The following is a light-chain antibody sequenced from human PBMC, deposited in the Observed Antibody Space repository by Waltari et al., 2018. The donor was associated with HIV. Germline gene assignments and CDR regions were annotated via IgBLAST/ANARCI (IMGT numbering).Light chain of an antibody. CDR2: KAS. Sequence: DIQMTQSPSTLSTSVGDSVTITCRASQTISSWLAWYQQKPGKAPKLLIYKASNLESGVPSRLSGSGSGTEFSLTISSLQPDDFATYYCQQYSSSWTFGQGTKVEI. V-gene: IGKV1-5*03. CDR3: QQYSSSWT. CDR1: QTISSW. J-gene: IGKJ1*01.